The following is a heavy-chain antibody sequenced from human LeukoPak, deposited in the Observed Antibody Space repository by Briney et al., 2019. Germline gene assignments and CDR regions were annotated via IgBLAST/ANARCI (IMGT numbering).Heavy chain of an antibody. CDR3: ARITYDFWSGYYMPDDP. CDR2: ISIYDGNT. CDR1: GYTFTNYG. Sequence: ASVKVSCKASGYTFTNYGISWVRQAPGQGLEWMGWISIYDGNTDYAQKLRGRVTTTTDTSTSTAYMELRSLRSDDTAVYYCARITYDFWSGYYMPDDPWGQGTLVTVSS. D-gene: IGHD3-3*01. V-gene: IGHV1-18*01. J-gene: IGHJ5*02.